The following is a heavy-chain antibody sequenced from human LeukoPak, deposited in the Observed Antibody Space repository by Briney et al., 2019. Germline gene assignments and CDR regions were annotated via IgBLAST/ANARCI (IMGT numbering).Heavy chain of an antibody. CDR3: ARLGYAYYYYMDV. Sequence: SETLSLSCTVSGGSVSSSSYYWGWIRRPPGKRLEWIGSVYYGGNTYYNPSLKSRVTMSIDTSKNQLSLKLSSVTAADTAVYYCARLGYAYYYYMDVWGKGTTVTVSS. CDR1: GGSVSSSSYY. J-gene: IGHJ6*03. D-gene: IGHD3-16*01. V-gene: IGHV4-39*01. CDR2: VYYGGNT.